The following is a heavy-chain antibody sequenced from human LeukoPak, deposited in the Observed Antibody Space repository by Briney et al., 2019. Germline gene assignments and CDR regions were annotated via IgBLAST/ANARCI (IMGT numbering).Heavy chain of an antibody. J-gene: IGHJ4*02. V-gene: IGHV4-59*01. CDR2: IYYSGST. Sequence: PSETLSLTCSVSGGPISSYYWSRIRQPPGKGLEGSGYIYYSGSTDYHPSLKSRVTISVETSKNLFSLKLSSVTAADTAVYYCARVTGYMIEDYFDYWGQGTLVTVSS. CDR1: GGPISSYY. CDR3: ARVTGYMIEDYFDY. D-gene: IGHD3-22*01.